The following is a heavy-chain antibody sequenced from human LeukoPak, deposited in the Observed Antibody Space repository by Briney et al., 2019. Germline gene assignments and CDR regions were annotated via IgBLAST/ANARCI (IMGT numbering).Heavy chain of an antibody. CDR2: ISWDGGGT. CDR1: GFTFDDYA. D-gene: IGHD2-8*01. V-gene: IGHV3-43D*03. J-gene: IGHJ4*02. Sequence: GGSLRLSCAASGFTFDDYAMHWVRQAPGKGLEWVSLISWDGGGTYYADTVKGRFTISRDNAKNTLYLQMNSLRAEDTAVYYCGVLTLNPGWGQGTLVSVSS. CDR3: GVLTLNPG.